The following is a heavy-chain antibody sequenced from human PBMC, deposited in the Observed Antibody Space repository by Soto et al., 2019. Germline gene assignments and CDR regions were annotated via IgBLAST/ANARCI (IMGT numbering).Heavy chain of an antibody. CDR2: IYYSGST. CDR3: ASSRGIEGQVTYYYYYYMDV. CDR1: GGSISSHY. V-gene: IGHV4-59*08. D-gene: IGHD3-16*01. J-gene: IGHJ6*03. Sequence: PSEILSLTCTVSGGSISSHYWSWIRQPPGKGLEWIGYIYYSGSTNYNPSLKSRVTISVDTSKNQFSLKLSSVTAADTAVYYCASSRGIEGQVTYYYYYYMDVWGKGTTVTVSS.